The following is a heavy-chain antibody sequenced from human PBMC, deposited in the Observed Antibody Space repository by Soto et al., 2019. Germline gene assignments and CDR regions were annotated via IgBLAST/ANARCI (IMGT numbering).Heavy chain of an antibody. CDR1: GGSFSGYY. CDR3: AREAYGMDV. CDR2: INHSGST. J-gene: IGHJ6*02. Sequence: SETLSLTCAVYGGSFSGYYWSWIRQPPGKGLEWIGEINHSGSTNYNPSLKSRVTISVDTSKNQFSLKLSSVTAADTAVYYCAREAYGMDVWGQGSTVTVSS. V-gene: IGHV4-34*01.